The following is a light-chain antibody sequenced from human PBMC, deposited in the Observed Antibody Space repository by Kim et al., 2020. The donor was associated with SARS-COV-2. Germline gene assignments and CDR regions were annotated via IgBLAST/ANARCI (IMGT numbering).Light chain of an antibody. V-gene: IGKV1-5*03. CDR3: QQYKTYFPL. Sequence: DIQMTQSPSTLSASIGDRVTITCRASQDVSPFLAWYQHRPGLSPKLLIYKTSTLESGVPPRFSGSGSGTEFTLTISSLQPDDFATYYCQQYKTYFPLFGQGTKLEI. J-gene: IGKJ1*01. CDR2: KTS. CDR1: QDVSPF.